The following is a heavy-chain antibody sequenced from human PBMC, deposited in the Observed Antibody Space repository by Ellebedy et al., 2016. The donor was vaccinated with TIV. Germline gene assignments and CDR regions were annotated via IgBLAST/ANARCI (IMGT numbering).Heavy chain of an antibody. Sequence: MPGGSLRLSCAASGFTFSDYYMSWIRQPPGKGLEWIGSIYYSGSTNYNPSLKSRVTISVDTSKNQFSLKLSSVTAADTAVYYCARAGDGSGSPYYYYGMDVWGQGTTVTVSS. J-gene: IGHJ6*02. D-gene: IGHD3-10*01. CDR2: IYYSGST. V-gene: IGHV4-59*01. CDR1: GFTFSDYY. CDR3: ARAGDGSGSPYYYYGMDV.